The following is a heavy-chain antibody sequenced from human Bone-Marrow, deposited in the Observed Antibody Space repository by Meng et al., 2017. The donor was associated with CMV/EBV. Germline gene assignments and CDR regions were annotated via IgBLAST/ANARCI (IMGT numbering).Heavy chain of an antibody. J-gene: IGHJ4*02. Sequence: ASVKVSCKASGYIFTDYYIHWVRQAPGQGLEWMGWIFPASGGTVFAQNFQGRVTMTRDTSISTAYMELSRLKSDDTAVYYGAKRIADYWGQGTLVTVSS. CDR2: IFPASGGT. D-gene: IGHD2-15*01. CDR1: GYIFTDYY. CDR3: AKRIADY. V-gene: IGHV1-2*02.